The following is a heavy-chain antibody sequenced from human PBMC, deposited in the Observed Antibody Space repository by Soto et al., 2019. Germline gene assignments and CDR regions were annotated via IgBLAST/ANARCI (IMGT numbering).Heavy chain of an antibody. J-gene: IGHJ4*02. CDR3: ANGRYHDFWSGYYQFDY. Sequence: QVHLVQSGAEVKKPGASVKLSCKASGYTFSGYVMHWLRQAPGQRLESMGWINAGNANTQYSQKFQGRVTITRDTSASAVYLELSSLRSEDTAVYYCANGRYHDFWSGYYQFDYWGQGTLVTVSS. CDR2: INAGNANT. CDR1: GYTFSGYV. V-gene: IGHV1-3*01. D-gene: IGHD3-3*01.